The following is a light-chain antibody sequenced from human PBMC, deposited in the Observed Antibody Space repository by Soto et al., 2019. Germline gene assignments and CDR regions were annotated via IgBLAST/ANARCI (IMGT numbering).Light chain of an antibody. CDR3: QQGYSTRWT. CDR2: AAS. CDR1: QSINSH. J-gene: IGKJ1*01. V-gene: IGKV1-39*01. Sequence: DIQMTQSPSSLSASVGDRVTITCRASQSINSHLNWYQQKPGKAPNLLIYAASSLQSGVPSRFSGSGSGTDFTLTISSLQPEDFASYYCQQGYSTRWTFGQGTKVEIK.